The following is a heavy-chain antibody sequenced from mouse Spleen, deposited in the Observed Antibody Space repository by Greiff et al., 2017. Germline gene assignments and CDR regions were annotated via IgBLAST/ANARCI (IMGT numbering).Heavy chain of an antibody. J-gene: IGHJ2*01. Sequence: QVQLQQSGAELVRPGASVKLSCKASGYTFTDYYINWVKQRPGQGLEWIARIYPGSGNTYYNEKFKGKATLTAEKSSSTAYMQLSSLTSEDSAVYFCARCGYGFDYWGQGTTLTVSS. D-gene: IGHD2-14*01. V-gene: IGHV1-76*01. CDR3: ARCGYGFDY. CDR1: GYTFTDYY. CDR2: IYPGSGNT.